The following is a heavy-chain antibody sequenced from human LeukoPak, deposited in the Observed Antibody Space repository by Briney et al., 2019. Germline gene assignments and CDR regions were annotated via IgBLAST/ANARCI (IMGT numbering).Heavy chain of an antibody. CDR3: AREATYYYDSSGYGRMGYFDI. J-gene: IGHJ3*02. D-gene: IGHD3-22*01. CDR2: ICSSGSTI. Sequence: PGGSLRLSCAASGFTFSDYYMSWIRQAPGKGLEWVSYICSSGSTIYYADSVKGRFTISRDNAKNSLYLQMNSLRAEDTAVYYCAREATYYYDSSGYGRMGYFDIWGQGTMVTVSS. V-gene: IGHV3-11*01. CDR1: GFTFSDYY.